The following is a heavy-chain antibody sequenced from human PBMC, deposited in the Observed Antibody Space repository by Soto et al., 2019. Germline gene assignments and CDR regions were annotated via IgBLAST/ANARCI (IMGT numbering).Heavy chain of an antibody. CDR2: ISGSGGST. D-gene: IGHD4-17*01. Sequence: EVQLLESGGGLVQPGGSLRLSCAASGFTFSSYAMSWVRQAPGKGLEWVSGISGSGGSTYYADSVKGRFTISRDNSKNTLYLQMSSLGAEDTAVYYCAKYPTMTTVATQPFDYWGQGTLVTVSS. J-gene: IGHJ4*02. CDR1: GFTFSSYA. CDR3: AKYPTMTTVATQPFDY. V-gene: IGHV3-23*01.